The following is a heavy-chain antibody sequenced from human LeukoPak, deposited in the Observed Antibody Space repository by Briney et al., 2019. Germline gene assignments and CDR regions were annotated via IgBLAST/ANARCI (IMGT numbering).Heavy chain of an antibody. J-gene: IGHJ4*02. CDR2: ISAYNGNT. D-gene: IGHD6-13*01. Sequence: ASMKVSCKGYGYTFSNYGITWVRQAPGQGLEWMGWISAYNGNTNYGQKFQGRVTMTTDTSTSTAYMELRSLTSDDTAVYYCARDGAAAGEFDFWGQGTLVTVSS. CDR3: ARDGAAAGEFDF. CDR1: GYTFSNYG. V-gene: IGHV1-18*04.